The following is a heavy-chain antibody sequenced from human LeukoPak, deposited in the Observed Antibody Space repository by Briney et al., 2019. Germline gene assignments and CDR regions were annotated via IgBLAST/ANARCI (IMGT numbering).Heavy chain of an antibody. CDR2: IYHSGST. D-gene: IGHD6-13*01. J-gene: IGHJ4*02. CDR1: GGSISSSNW. Sequence: SGTLSLTCAVSGGSISSSNWWSWVRPPPGKGLEWIGEIYHSGSTNYNPSLKSRVTISVDKSKNQFSLKLSSVTAADTAVYYCARAGIAAADAYYFDYWGQGTLVTVSS. V-gene: IGHV4-4*02. CDR3: ARAGIAAADAYYFDY.